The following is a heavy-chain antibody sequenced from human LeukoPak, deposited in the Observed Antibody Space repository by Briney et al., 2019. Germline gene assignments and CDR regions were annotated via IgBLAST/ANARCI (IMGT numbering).Heavy chain of an antibody. D-gene: IGHD5-18*01. CDR1: GFTFSSYA. V-gene: IGHV3-30*04. CDR3: ARGSIQLWVLTQIDY. J-gene: IGHJ4*02. CDR2: ISYDGSNK. Sequence: GGSLRLSCAASGFTFSSYAMHWVRQAPGKGLEWVEVISYDGSNKYYADSVKGRFTISRDNSKNTLYLQMNSLRAEDTAVYYCARGSIQLWVLTQIDYWGQGTLVTVSS.